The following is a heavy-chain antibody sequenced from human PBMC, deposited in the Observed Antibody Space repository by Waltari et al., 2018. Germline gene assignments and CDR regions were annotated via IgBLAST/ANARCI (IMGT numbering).Heavy chain of an antibody. CDR3: ARERKQPAFDY. J-gene: IGHJ4*02. V-gene: IGHV3-7*01. CDR2: IKQYVSEK. D-gene: IGHD6-13*01. Sequence: EVQLVESGGGLVQPGGSLRLSCAASGFTFSSYWMSWVRQAPGKGLEWVANIKQYVSEKYYVDSVKGRFTISRDNAKNSLYLQMNSLRAEDTAVYYCARERKQPAFDYWGQGTLVTVSS. CDR1: GFTFSSYW.